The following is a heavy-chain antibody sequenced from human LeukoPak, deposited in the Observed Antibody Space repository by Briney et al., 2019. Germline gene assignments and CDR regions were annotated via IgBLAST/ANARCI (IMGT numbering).Heavy chain of an antibody. J-gene: IGHJ4*02. Sequence: GGSLRLSCAASGFTFSNYAMSWVRQAPGKGLEWVSAISGSGGSTYYADSVKGRFTISRDNSKTTLFLHMNGLRAEDTAVYYCAKDPDCTSGVCYSFFDYWGQGVLVTVSS. D-gene: IGHD2-8*01. CDR1: GFTFSNYA. V-gene: IGHV3-23*01. CDR2: ISGSGGST. CDR3: AKDPDCTSGVCYSFFDY.